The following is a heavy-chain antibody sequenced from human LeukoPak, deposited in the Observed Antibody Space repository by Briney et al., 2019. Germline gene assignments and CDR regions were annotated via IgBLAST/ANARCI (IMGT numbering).Heavy chain of an antibody. CDR3: ARVIPSYDFWRDYQNYYYYMDV. V-gene: IGHV4-34*01. CDR1: GGSFSGYY. D-gene: IGHD3-3*01. CDR2: INHSGST. Sequence: PSETLSLTCAVYGGSFSGYYWSWIRQPPGKGLEWIGEINHSGSTNYNPSLKSRVTISVDTSKNQFSLKLSSVTAADTAVYYCARVIPSYDFWRDYQNYYYYMDVWGKGTTVTVSS. J-gene: IGHJ6*03.